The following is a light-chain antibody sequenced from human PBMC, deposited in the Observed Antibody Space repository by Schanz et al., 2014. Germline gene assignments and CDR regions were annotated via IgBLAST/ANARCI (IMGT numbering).Light chain of an antibody. CDR3: MQALQTPLT. J-gene: IGKJ4*01. Sequence: DTVMTQSPLSLPVPPGQPASISCKSTQSLLQSNGYNYVDWYLQKPGQSPQLLIYLGSNRASGVPDRFSGSGSGTDFTLKISRVEAEDVGVYYCMQALQTPLTFGGGTKVEIK. CDR1: QSLLQSNGYNY. CDR2: LGS. V-gene: IGKV2-28*01.